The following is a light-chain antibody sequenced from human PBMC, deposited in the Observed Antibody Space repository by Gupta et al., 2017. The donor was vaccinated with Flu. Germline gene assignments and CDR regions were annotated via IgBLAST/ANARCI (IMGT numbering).Light chain of an antibody. CDR2: DAS. Sequence: PATLSLSPGERATLSCMASQSVSSYLAWYQQKPGQAPRLLIYDASNRATGFPARFSGSGSGTEFTLTISSLEPEDFAVYYCQQRSNCPVTFGQGTKVEIK. CDR1: QSVSSY. CDR3: QQRSNCPVT. J-gene: IGKJ1*01. V-gene: IGKV3-11*01.